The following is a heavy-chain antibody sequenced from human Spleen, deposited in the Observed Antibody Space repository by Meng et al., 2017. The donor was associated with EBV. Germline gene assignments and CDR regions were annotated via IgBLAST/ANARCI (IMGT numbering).Heavy chain of an antibody. CDR2: IHYIGST. Sequence: QVPLKESGPALVKPSQTLSLTCAVSGGSISNGVYYWSWIRQSPRKGLEWIGYIHYIGSTYYNPSLKSRVSISVDTSKNQFSLRLSSVTAADTAVYYCARDPYRDPTPLDYWGQGTLVTVSS. V-gene: IGHV4-30-4*01. CDR1: GGSISNGVYY. J-gene: IGHJ4*02. D-gene: IGHD4-17*01. CDR3: ARDPYRDPTPLDY.